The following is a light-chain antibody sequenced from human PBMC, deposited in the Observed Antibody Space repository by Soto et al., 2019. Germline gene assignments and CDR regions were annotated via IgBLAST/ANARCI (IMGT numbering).Light chain of an antibody. CDR2: GAS. CDR3: QHYNNWPPYS. Sequence: EIVMTQSPATLSVSPGEGATLSCRASQSVSSNLAWYQQKPGQAPRLLILGASTRATGIPARFSGSGSGTEFNLTISSLQSEDFAVYYCQHYNNWPPYSFGQGIKLEIK. V-gene: IGKV3D-15*01. CDR1: QSVSSN. J-gene: IGKJ2*03.